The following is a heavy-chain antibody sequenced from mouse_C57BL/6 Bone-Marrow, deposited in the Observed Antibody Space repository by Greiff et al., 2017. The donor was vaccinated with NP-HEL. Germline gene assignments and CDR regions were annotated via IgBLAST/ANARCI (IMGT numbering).Heavy chain of an antibody. Sequence: EVKLVESGGGLVQSGRSLRLSCATSGFTFSDFYMEWVRQAPGKGLEWIAASRNKANDYTTEYSASVKGRFIVSRDTSQSILYLQMNALRAEDTAIYYCARDAGSSDWYFDVWGTGTTVTVSS. CDR3: ARDAGSSDWYFDV. D-gene: IGHD1-1*01. CDR1: GFTFSDFY. J-gene: IGHJ1*03. CDR2: SRNKANDYTT. V-gene: IGHV7-1*01.